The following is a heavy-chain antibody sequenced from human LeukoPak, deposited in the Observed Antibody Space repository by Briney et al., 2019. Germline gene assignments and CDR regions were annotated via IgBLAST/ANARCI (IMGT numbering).Heavy chain of an antibody. D-gene: IGHD6-13*01. CDR1: GFTFSAYT. Sequence: GGSLRLSCAASGFTFSAYTMNWVRQAPGKGLEWVSYISSSSSTVYYADSVKGRFTISRDNAKNSLYLQMNSLRAEDTAVYYCARGAALGTSRFDYWGQGTLVTVSS. J-gene: IGHJ4*02. V-gene: IGHV3-48*01. CDR3: ARGAALGTSRFDY. CDR2: ISSSSSTV.